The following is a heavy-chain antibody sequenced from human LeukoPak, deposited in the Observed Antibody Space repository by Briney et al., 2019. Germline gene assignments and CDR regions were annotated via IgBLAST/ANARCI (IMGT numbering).Heavy chain of an antibody. CDR1: GGSISSSSYY. Sequence: SETLSLTCTVSGGSISSSSYYWGWIRQPPGKGLEWIGSIYYSGSTYYNPSLKSRVTISADTSKNQFSLKLSSVTAADTAVYYCASEHLRFLEWLSHHGVPNWFDPWGQGTLVTVSS. J-gene: IGHJ5*02. CDR3: ASEHLRFLEWLSHHGVPNWFDP. V-gene: IGHV4-39*01. CDR2: IYYSGST. D-gene: IGHD3-3*01.